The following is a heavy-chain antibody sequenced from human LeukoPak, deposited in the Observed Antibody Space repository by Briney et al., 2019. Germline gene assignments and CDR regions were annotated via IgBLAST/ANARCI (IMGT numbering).Heavy chain of an antibody. CDR2: IIPILGIA. Sequence: GSSVKVSCKASGGTFSSYTISWVRQAPGQGLEWMGRIIPILGIANYAQKFQGRVTITADKSTSTAYMELSSLRSEDTAVYYCARNKRPGKRTVNWFDPWGQGTLVTVSS. V-gene: IGHV1-69*02. J-gene: IGHJ5*02. CDR1: GGTFSSYT. D-gene: IGHD1/OR15-1a*01. CDR3: ARNKRPGKRTVNWFDP.